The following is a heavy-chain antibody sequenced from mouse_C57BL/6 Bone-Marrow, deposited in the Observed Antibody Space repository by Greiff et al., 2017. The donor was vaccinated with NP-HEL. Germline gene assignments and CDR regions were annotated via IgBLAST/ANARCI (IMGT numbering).Heavy chain of an antibody. V-gene: IGHV1-18*01. CDR2: INPNNGGT. J-gene: IGHJ3*01. CDR3: ARSHYSNYGAWFAY. CDR1: GYTFTDYN. Sequence: VQLQQSGPELVKPGASVKIPCKASGYTFTDYNMDWVKQSHGKSLEWIGDINPNNGGTIYNQKFKGKATLTVDKSSSTAYMELRSLTSEDTAVYYCARSHYSNYGAWFAYWGQGTLVTVSA. D-gene: IGHD2-5*01.